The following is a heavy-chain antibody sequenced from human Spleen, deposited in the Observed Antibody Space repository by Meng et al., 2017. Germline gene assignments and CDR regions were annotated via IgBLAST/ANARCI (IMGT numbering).Heavy chain of an antibody. CDR2: IYHSGRT. V-gene: IGHV4-4*02. Sequence: QVQLQESVPGLVNPSGTLSLTCDVFGGSISNDQWGSWVRQPPGKGLEWIGEIYHSGRTNYNPSVKSRVSMSVDKSQNQFSLKLSSVAAADTAVYYCTTLYGDSISWGQGTLVTVSS. D-gene: IGHD4-17*01. CDR1: GGSISNDQW. CDR3: TTLYGDSIS. J-gene: IGHJ4*02.